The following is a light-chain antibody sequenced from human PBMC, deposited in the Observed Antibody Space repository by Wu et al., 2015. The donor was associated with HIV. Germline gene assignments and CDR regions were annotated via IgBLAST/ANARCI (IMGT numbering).Light chain of an antibody. Sequence: EIVLTQSPGTLSLSPGERATLSCRASQSVSSSYLAWYQQKPGQAPRLLIYGASSRATGIPDRFSGSGSGTDFTLTISSLQPEDFATYYCLQHLSYPRTFAKGPRWK. CDR3: LQHLSYPRT. CDR1: QSVSSSY. J-gene: IGKJ1*01. CDR2: GAS. V-gene: IGKV3-20*01.